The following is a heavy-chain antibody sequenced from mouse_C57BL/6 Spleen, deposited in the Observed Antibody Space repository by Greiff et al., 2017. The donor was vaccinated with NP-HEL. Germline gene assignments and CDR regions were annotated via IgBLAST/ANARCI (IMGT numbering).Heavy chain of an antibody. CDR3: AREGLLGAYYVDY. D-gene: IGHD1-1*01. Sequence: VKLMESGAELARPGASVKLSCKASGYTFTSYGISWVKQRHGQGLAWLGEISPRSGNTYYHETFKGKATLTADKSSSTAYMELRSLTSEDSAVYFCAREGLLGAYYVDYWGQSTTLTVAS. V-gene: IGHV1-81*01. CDR1: GYTFTSYG. CDR2: ISPRSGNT. J-gene: IGHJ2*01.